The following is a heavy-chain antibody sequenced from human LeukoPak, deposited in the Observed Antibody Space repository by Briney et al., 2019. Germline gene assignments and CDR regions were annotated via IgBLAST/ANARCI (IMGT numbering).Heavy chain of an antibody. CDR1: GFMFSRHW. D-gene: IGHD4-17*01. CDR3: ARGPDYGDRLDYFDY. CDR2: IKKDGGQ. J-gene: IGHJ4*02. Sequence: GGSLTLSCAASGFMFSRHWMGWVRQAPGKGLEWVATIKKDGGQYYVDSVKGRFIISRDNAKNSLDLQMNNLRAEDTAVYSCARGPDYGDRLDYFDYWGQGTLVTVSS. V-gene: IGHV3-7*01.